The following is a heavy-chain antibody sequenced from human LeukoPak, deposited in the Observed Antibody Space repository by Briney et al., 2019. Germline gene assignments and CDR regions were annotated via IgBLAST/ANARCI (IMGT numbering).Heavy chain of an antibody. Sequence: SETLSLTCTVSGGSISSGGYYWSWIRQHPGKGLEWIGYIYYSGSTYYNPSLKSRVTISVDTSKNQFSLKLSSATAADTAVYYCARGSNTAMVTVLDYWGQGTLVTVSS. J-gene: IGHJ4*02. D-gene: IGHD5-18*01. V-gene: IGHV4-31*03. CDR2: IYYSGST. CDR1: GGSISSGGYY. CDR3: ARGSNTAMVTVLDY.